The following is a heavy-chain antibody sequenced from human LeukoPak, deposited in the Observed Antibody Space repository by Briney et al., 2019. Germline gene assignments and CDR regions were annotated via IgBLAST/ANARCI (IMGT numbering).Heavy chain of an antibody. J-gene: IGHJ3*02. CDR2: IYYTGNT. Sequence: SETLSLTCSVSGVSISSSNSYWGWIRQPPGKGLEWIGSIYYTGNTYYNASLKSRVTISIDTSKNQFSLKLTSVTAADTAVYYCARVGSSWYRLNAFDIWGQGTMVTVSS. CDR1: GVSISSSNSY. V-gene: IGHV4-39*01. D-gene: IGHD6-13*01. CDR3: ARVGSSWYRLNAFDI.